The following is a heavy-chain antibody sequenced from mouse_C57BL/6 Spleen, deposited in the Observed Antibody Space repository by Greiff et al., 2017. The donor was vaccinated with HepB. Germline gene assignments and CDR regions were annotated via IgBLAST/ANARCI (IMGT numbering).Heavy chain of an antibody. CDR1: GFTFSSYT. Sequence: EVHLVESGGGLVKPGGSLKLSCAASGFTFSSYTMSWVRQTPEKRLEWVATISGGGNTYYPDSGKGRFTISRDNAKNTLYLQMSSLRSEDTALYYCARHYDGSRGYFDVWGTGTTVTVSS. CDR2: ISGGGNT. CDR3: ARHYDGSRGYFDV. D-gene: IGHD1-1*01. J-gene: IGHJ1*03. V-gene: IGHV5-9*01.